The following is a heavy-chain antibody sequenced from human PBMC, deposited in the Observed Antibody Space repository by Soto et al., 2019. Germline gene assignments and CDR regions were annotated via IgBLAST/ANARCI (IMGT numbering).Heavy chain of an antibody. D-gene: IGHD1-26*01. CDR1: GGSVSSGSYY. Sequence: QVQLQESGPGLVKPSETLSLTCTVSGGSVSSGSYYWSWIRQPPGKGLEWIGYIYYSGNTNYNPSLKGRATIPVDRPKNQSPLKRGSVPGGDTAVYYCAGARGGATPGGPYYSSGMDVWGQGTMVTV. CDR2: IYYSGNT. J-gene: IGHJ6*02. V-gene: IGHV4-61*01. CDR3: AGARGGATPGGPYYSSGMDV.